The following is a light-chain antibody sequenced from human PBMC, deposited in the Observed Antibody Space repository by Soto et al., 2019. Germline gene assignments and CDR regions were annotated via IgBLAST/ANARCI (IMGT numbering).Light chain of an antibody. Sequence: DFVMTQSPLSLPVTLGQSASISCRSSQSLVHSDGNTYLSWFQQRPGQSPRRLIYKVSDRDSGVPDRFSGSGSGTDLTLRISRVETEDVAVYSCMQGNVWPYTFGQGTKLEIK. CDR1: QSLVHSDGNTY. J-gene: IGKJ2*01. CDR2: KVS. CDR3: MQGNVWPYT. V-gene: IGKV2-30*02.